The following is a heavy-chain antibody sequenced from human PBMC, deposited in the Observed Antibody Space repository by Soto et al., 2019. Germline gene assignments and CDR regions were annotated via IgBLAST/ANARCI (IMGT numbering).Heavy chain of an antibody. Sequence: QVQLQQWGAGLLKPSETLSLTCAVYGGSFSGYYWSWIRQPPGKGLEWIGEINHSGSTNYNPSLKSRVTISVDTSKNQFSLKLSSVTAADTAVYYCARGRRGGDYVGGYNWFDPWGQGTLVTVSS. D-gene: IGHD3-16*01. J-gene: IGHJ5*02. V-gene: IGHV4-34*01. CDR2: INHSGST. CDR1: GGSFSGYY. CDR3: ARGRRGGDYVGGYNWFDP.